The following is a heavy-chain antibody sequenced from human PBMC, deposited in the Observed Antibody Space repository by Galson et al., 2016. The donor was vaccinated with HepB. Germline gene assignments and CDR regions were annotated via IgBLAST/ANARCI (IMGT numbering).Heavy chain of an antibody. CDR3: AKDSSFAVAGTWVDY. Sequence: SLRLSCAASGFTFSSYAMTWVRQAPGKGLQWVSAITGSGGSTFSADSVKGRFTISRDNSKHTLYLQMNILSAEDTAVYYCAKDSSFAVAGTWVDYWGQGTLVTVSS. J-gene: IGHJ4*02. V-gene: IGHV3-23*01. D-gene: IGHD6-19*01. CDR2: ITGSGGST. CDR1: GFTFSSYA.